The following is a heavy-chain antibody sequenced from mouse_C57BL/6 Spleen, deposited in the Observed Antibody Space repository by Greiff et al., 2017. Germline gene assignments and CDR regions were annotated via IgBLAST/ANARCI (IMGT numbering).Heavy chain of an antibody. CDR1: GYTFTSYW. D-gene: IGHD1-1*01. Sequence: VQLQQSGAELVRPGSSVKLSCKASGYTFTSYWMHWVKQRPIQGLEWIGNIDPSDSETHYNQKFKDKATLTVDKSSSTAYMQLSSLTSEDSAVYYCAREGGTVVATDYAMDYWGQGTSVTVSS. CDR3: AREGGTVVATDYAMDY. CDR2: IDPSDSET. V-gene: IGHV1-52*01. J-gene: IGHJ4*01.